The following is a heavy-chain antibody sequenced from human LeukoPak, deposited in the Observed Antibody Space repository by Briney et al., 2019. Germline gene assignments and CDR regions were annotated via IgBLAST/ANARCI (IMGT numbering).Heavy chain of an antibody. Sequence: GASVKVSCKASGFTFATSTMQWVRQARGQRFEWMGWIVVGSGHTNYAQKFQQRVTITRDMSTSTAYIYLSSLTSEDTALYYCAATLTVTTGSTYYGMDIWGQGTTVTVSS. CDR2: IVVGSGHT. CDR3: AATLTVTTGSTYYGMDI. J-gene: IGHJ6*02. CDR1: GFTFATST. V-gene: IGHV1-58*02. D-gene: IGHD4-17*01.